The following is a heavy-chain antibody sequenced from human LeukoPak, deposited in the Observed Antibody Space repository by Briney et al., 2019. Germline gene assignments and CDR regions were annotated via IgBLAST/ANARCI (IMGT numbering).Heavy chain of an antibody. CDR3: ASPGDNSATLGLDY. J-gene: IGHJ4*02. CDR2: ISSDGTTT. D-gene: IGHD2-15*01. V-gene: IGHV3-74*01. Sequence: GGSLRLSCAASGFTLSKYWMHWVRQAPGKGLAWVSRISSDGTTTAYADSVKGRFTISRDSAKNMLYLQMNSLRVEDTAMYYCASPGDNSATLGLDYWGQGTLVTVSS. CDR1: GFTLSKYW.